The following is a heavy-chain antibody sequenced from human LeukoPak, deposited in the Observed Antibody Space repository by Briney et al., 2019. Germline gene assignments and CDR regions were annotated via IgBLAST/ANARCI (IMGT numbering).Heavy chain of an antibody. Sequence: SETLSLSCAVYGGSFSGYYWSWIRQPPGKGLEWIGEINHSGSTNYNPSLKSRVTISVDTSKNQFSLKLSSVTAADTAVYYCVRRPHTIFGVVNHFDYWGQGTLVTVSS. D-gene: IGHD3-3*01. V-gene: IGHV4-34*01. CDR2: INHSGST. CDR3: VRRPHTIFGVVNHFDY. CDR1: GGSFSGYY. J-gene: IGHJ4*02.